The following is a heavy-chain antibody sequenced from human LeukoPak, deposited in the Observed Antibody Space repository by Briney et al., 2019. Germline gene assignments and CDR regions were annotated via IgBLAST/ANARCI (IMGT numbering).Heavy chain of an antibody. CDR2: ISYDGSNK. CDR3: AIHGGGTIRIEAFDV. V-gene: IGHV3-30*04. D-gene: IGHD3-3*01. CDR1: GFTFSSYA. Sequence: GRSLRLSCAASGFTFSSYAMHWVRQAPGKGLEWVAVISYDGSNKYYADSVKGRFTISRHNSKNTLYLQMNSLRDEDTALYYCAIHGGGTIRIEAFDVWGQGTMVTISS. J-gene: IGHJ3*01.